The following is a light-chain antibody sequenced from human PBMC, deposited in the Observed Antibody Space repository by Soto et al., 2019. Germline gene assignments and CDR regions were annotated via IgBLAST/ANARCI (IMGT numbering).Light chain of an antibody. CDR2: DVS. V-gene: IGLV2-14*01. CDR3: SSYTSSSTLDV. Sequence: QSVLTQPSSVSGSPGQSITISCTGTSSDVGGYNYVSWYQQHPGKAPKLMIYDVSNRPSGVSNRFSGSKSGNTASLTISGLQAEDEADYSCSSYTSSSTLDVFGTGTKVTV. J-gene: IGLJ1*01. CDR1: SSDVGGYNY.